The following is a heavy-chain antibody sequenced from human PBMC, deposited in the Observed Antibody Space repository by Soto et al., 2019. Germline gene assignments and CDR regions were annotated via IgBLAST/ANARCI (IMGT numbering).Heavy chain of an antibody. D-gene: IGHD3-10*01. Sequence: QVQLVQSGAEVKKPGASVTVSCKTSGYTFSTIGITWVRQAPGQGLEWMGWISPHKGDTYYAQRLQGRVTMTTDTSSSTGYMELRGLRSDDTAVYFCARDLDPSGSYYTNYWGQGTLVTVSS. J-gene: IGHJ4*02. CDR1: GYTFSTIG. CDR3: ARDLDPSGSYYTNY. V-gene: IGHV1-18*01. CDR2: ISPHKGDT.